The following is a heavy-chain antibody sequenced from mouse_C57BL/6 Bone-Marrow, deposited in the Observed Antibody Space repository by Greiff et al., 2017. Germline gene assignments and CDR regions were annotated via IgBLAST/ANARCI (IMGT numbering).Heavy chain of an antibody. J-gene: IGHJ1*03. CDR3: ARCYYGSSWSYWYFDV. Sequence: VQLKQSGAELARPGASVKLSCKASGYTFTSYGISWVKQRTGQGLEWIGEIYPRSGNTYYNEKFKGKATLTADKSSSTAYMELRSLTSEDSAVYFCARCYYGSSWSYWYFDVWGTGTTVTVAS. V-gene: IGHV1-81*01. D-gene: IGHD1-1*01. CDR2: IYPRSGNT. CDR1: GYTFTSYG.